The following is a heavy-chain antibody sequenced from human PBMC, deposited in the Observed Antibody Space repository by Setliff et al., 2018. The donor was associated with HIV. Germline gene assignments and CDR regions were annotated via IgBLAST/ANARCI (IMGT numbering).Heavy chain of an antibody. V-gene: IGHV1-69*13. CDR2: IIPIFGPT. D-gene: IGHD5-12*01. CDR1: GGTFSSYA. J-gene: IGHJ4*02. Sequence: SVKVSCKASGGTFSSYAISWVRQAPGQGLEWMGGIIPIFGPTNYAQRFQGRVTFTADASTSTVYMELSSLRSEDTGMYYCARDAGYSGSAWNYWGQGTLVTSPQ. CDR3: ARDAGYSGSAWNY.